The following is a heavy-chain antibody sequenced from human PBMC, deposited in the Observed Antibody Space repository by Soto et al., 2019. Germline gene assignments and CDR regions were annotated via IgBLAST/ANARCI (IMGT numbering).Heavy chain of an antibody. CDR3: AREWDGRYFDWLPVFDP. V-gene: IGHV4-34*01. J-gene: IGHJ5*02. Sequence: SETLSLTCAVYGGSFSGYYWSWIRQPPGKGLEWIGEINHSGSTNYNPSLKSRVTISVDTSKNQFSLKLSSVTAADTAVYYCAREWDGRYFDWLPVFDPWGQGTLVTVSS. CDR2: INHSGST. D-gene: IGHD3-9*01. CDR1: GGSFSGYY.